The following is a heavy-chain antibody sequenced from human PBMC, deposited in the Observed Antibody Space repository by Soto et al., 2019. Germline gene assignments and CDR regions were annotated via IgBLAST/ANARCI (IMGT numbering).Heavy chain of an antibody. Sequence: PGGSLRLSCAASGFTFSNYAMSWVRQAPGKGLEWVSAIGGSGDSTYYADSVKGRFTISRDNSGNRLYLQLKSLRAEDTALYFCAKLQLRSASPAYEMVILCQGTTVDASS. CDR1: GFTFSNYA. V-gene: IGHV3-23*01. CDR2: IGGSGDST. J-gene: IGHJ6*02. CDR3: AKLQLRSASPAYEMVI. D-gene: IGHD2-2*01.